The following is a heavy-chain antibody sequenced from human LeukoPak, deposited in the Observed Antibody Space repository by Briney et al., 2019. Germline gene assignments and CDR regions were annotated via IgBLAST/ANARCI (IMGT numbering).Heavy chain of an antibody. D-gene: IGHD6-25*01. J-gene: IGHJ4*02. CDR1: GFTFRSYG. CDR2: ISYDGSNK. CDR3: AKDGGGYSSGTAVFDY. Sequence: GGSLRLSCAASGFTFRSYGMHWVRQAPAKGLEGVAVISYDGSNKYYADSVKGRFTISRDNSKNTLYLQMNSLRAEDTAVYYCAKDGGGYSSGTAVFDYWGQGTLVTVSS. V-gene: IGHV3-30*18.